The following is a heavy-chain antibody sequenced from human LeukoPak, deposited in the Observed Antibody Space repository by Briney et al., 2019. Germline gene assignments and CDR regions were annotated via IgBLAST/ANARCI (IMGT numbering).Heavy chain of an antibody. Sequence: GGSLRLSCAASGFTFSSYGMHWVRQAPGKGLEWVAFIRYDGSNKYYADSVKGRFTISRDNSKSTLYLQMNSLRAEDTAVYYCAKEIGSYSSSWFDYWGQGTLVTASS. CDR1: GFTFSSYG. CDR2: IRYDGSNK. D-gene: IGHD6-13*01. V-gene: IGHV3-30*02. J-gene: IGHJ4*02. CDR3: AKEIGSYSSSWFDY.